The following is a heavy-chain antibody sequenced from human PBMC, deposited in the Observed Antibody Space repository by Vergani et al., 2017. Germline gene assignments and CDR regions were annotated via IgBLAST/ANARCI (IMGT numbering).Heavy chain of an antibody. CDR2: VFRNGNV. CDR1: GASLDSFY. D-gene: IGHD4-23*01. Sequence: VLLQEPGPGLVRPSVTLSLKCSVSGASLDSFYWSWIRQSPGKGLEWIGYVFRNGNVNYNPSFNFRVAIDTSNNELSLRVTYVTAADTAVYYCARDFGGEWYFDLWGRGATVTVSS. J-gene: IGHJ2*01. CDR3: ARDFGGEWYFDL. V-gene: IGHV4-4*08.